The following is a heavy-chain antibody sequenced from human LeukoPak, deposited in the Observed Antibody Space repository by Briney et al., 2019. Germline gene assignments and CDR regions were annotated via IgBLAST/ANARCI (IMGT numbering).Heavy chain of an antibody. CDR1: GGSISSGDYY. J-gene: IGHJ4*02. D-gene: IGHD5-18*01. V-gene: IGHV4-30-4*01. CDR2: IYYSGST. CDR3: ARAPRGYSYGLYFDY. Sequence: PSQTLSLTCTVSGGSISSGDYYWSWIRQPPGKGLEWIGYIYYSGSTYYNPSLKSQVTISVDTSKNQFSLKLSSVTAADPGVYYCARAPRGYSYGLYFDYWGQGTLVTVSS.